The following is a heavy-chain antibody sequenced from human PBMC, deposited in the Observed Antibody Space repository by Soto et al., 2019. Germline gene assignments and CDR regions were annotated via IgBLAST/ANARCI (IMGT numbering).Heavy chain of an antibody. J-gene: IGHJ3*02. D-gene: IGHD3-3*01. CDR3: ARGWVATIFGVRLARAFDI. V-gene: IGHV4-34*01. Sequence: QVQLQQWGAGLLKPSETLSLTCAVYGGSFSGYYWSWIRQPPGKGLEWIGEINHSGSTNYNPSLKIRVTISVDTSKNQFSLKLSSVTAADTAVYYCARGWVATIFGVRLARAFDIWGQGTMVTVSS. CDR2: INHSGST. CDR1: GGSFSGYY.